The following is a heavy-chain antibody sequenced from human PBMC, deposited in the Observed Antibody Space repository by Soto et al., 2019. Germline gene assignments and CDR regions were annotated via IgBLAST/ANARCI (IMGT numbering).Heavy chain of an antibody. V-gene: IGHV5-51*01. Sequence: GESLKISCKGSGYSFTSYWIGWVRQMPGKGLEWMGIIYPGDSDTRYSPSFQGQVTISADKSISTAYLQWSSLKASDTAMYYCARAVQYYYDSSGYYFDYWGQGTLVTVSS. CDR1: GYSFTSYW. CDR2: IYPGDSDT. D-gene: IGHD3-22*01. CDR3: ARAVQYYYDSSGYYFDY. J-gene: IGHJ4*02.